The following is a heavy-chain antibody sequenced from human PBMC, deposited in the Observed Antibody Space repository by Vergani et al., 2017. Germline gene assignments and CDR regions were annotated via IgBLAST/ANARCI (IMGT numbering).Heavy chain of an antibody. CDR3: AASDRKYYDFWSGYSYYYYMDV. CDR1: GFTFTSSA. CDR2: IVVGSGNT. Sequence: QMQLVQSGPEVKKPGTSVKVSCKASGFTFTSSAMQWVRQARGQRLEWIGWIVVGSGNTNYAQKFQERVTITRDMSTSTAYMELSSLRSEYTAVYYCAASDRKYYDFWSGYSYYYYMDVWGKGTTVTVSS. V-gene: IGHV1-58*02. J-gene: IGHJ6*03. D-gene: IGHD3-3*01.